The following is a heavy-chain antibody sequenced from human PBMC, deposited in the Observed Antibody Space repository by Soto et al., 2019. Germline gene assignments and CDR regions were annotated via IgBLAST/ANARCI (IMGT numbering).Heavy chain of an antibody. Sequence: LRLSCSASGFTFSSFAMHWVRQASGKGLEYVSAISSNGGSTSYADSVKGRFIISRDNTQNTLYLQMSGLRTEDTAVYYCVKDRRGSFRAFDYWGQGTVVTVS. J-gene: IGHJ4*02. CDR1: GFTFSSFA. D-gene: IGHD3-10*01. CDR2: ISSNGGST. V-gene: IGHV3-64D*08. CDR3: VKDRRGSFRAFDY.